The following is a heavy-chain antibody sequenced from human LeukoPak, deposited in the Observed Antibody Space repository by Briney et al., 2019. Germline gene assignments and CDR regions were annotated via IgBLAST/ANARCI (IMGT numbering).Heavy chain of an antibody. V-gene: IGHV3-64D*06. CDR2: ISRNGGST. Sequence: SGGSLRLSCSASGFTFNSYPVHWVRQAPGKGLEYVSGISRNGGSTYYADSVKGRFTISRDNSKNTLYLQMSSLRAEDTAVYYCARDAYNEEDWYFDLWGRGILVTVSS. J-gene: IGHJ2*01. CDR1: GFTFNSYP. CDR3: ARDAYNEEDWYFDL. D-gene: IGHD5-24*01.